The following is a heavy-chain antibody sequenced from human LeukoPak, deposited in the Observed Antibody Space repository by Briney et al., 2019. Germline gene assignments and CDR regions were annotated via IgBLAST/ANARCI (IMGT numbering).Heavy chain of an antibody. V-gene: IGHV4-34*01. CDR3: VREGGPSSGWYIDY. CDR2: INHSGST. J-gene: IGHJ4*02. CDR1: GVSFSGYY. D-gene: IGHD6-19*01. Sequence: SETLSLTCAVYGVSFSGYYWSWIRQPPGKGLEWIGEINHSGSTNYNPSLKSRVTISVDTSKNQFSLKLSSVTAADTAVYYCVREGGPSSGWYIDYWGREPWSPSPQ.